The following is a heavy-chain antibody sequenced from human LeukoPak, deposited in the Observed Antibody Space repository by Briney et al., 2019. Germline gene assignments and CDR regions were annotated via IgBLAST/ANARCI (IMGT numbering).Heavy chain of an antibody. CDR3: AKGRVVRGVTPVYFDY. CDR1: GFTFSSYA. V-gene: IGHV3-23*01. J-gene: IGHJ4*02. D-gene: IGHD3-10*01. Sequence: GGSLRLSCAASGFTFSSYAMSWVRQAPGKGLEWVSAISGSGGSTYYADSVKGRFTISRGNSKNTLYLQMNSLRAEDTAVYYCAKGRVVRGVTPVYFDYWGQGTLATVSS. CDR2: ISGSGGST.